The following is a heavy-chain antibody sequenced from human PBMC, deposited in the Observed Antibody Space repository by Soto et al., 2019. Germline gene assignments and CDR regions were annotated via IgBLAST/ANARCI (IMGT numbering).Heavy chain of an antibody. V-gene: IGHV3-30*03. D-gene: IGHD1-26*01. CDR3: AIDSWVGASGGY. CDR2: ISYDGSNK. J-gene: IGHJ4*02. CDR1: GFTFSSYG. Sequence: QVQLVESGGGVVQPGRSLRLSCAASGFTFSSYGMHWVRQAPGKGLEWVAVISYDGSNKYYADSVKGRFTISRDNSKNTLYLQMNSLRAEDTAVYYCAIDSWVGASGGYWGQGTLVTVSS.